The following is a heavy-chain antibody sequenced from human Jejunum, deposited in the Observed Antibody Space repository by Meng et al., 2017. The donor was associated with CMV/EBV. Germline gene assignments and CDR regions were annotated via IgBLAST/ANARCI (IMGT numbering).Heavy chain of an antibody. CDR2: ISSNGGST. CDR3: AARYCSSGSCYGYFDY. Sequence: FTFSSYAMHCVRQATGKGMEDVSAISSNGGSTYYADSVKGRFTTSRDNSKNTLHLQMDSLRAEDMAVYYCAARYCSSGSCYGYFDYWGQGTLVTVSS. J-gene: IGHJ4*02. D-gene: IGHD2-15*01. V-gene: IGHV3-64*02. CDR1: FTFSSYA.